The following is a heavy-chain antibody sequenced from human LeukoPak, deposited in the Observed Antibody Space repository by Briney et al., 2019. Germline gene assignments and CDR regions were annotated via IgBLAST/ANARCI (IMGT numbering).Heavy chain of an antibody. CDR3: ARVGYCTNGVCYSMDV. D-gene: IGHD2-8*01. Sequence: ASVKVSCKASGYTFTGHYTHWVRQAPGQGFEWMGWINPNSGGPNYAQKFQGRVTMTRDTSISTAYMELSGLRSDDTAGYYCARVGYCTNGVCYSMDVWGKGTTVTVSS. V-gene: IGHV1-2*02. CDR1: GYTFTGHY. J-gene: IGHJ6*03. CDR2: INPNSGGP.